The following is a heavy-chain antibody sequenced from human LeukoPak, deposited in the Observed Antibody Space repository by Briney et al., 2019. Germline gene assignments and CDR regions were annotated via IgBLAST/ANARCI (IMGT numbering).Heavy chain of an antibody. CDR3: ARDGSYGTFDY. CDR1: GGTFSSYA. V-gene: IGHV1-69*06. D-gene: IGHD5-18*01. J-gene: IGHJ4*02. CDR2: IIPIFGTA. Sequence: SVKVSCKASGGTFSSYASSWVRQAPGEGLEWMGGIIPIFGTANYAQKFQGRVTSTADKSTSTAYMELSSLRPEDTAVYYCARDGSYGTFDYWGQGTLVTVSS.